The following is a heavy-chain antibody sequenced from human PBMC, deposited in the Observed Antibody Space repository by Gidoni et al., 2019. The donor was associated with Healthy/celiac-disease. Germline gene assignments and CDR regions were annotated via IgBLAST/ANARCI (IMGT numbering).Heavy chain of an antibody. CDR1: GFTFGDYS. J-gene: IGHJ4*02. Sequence: EVQLVASGGGLVQPGRSLRLSCTDSGFTFGDYSMSWVRQAPGKGLEWVGCIRSKAYGGTTEYAASVKGRFTISRDDSKSIAYLQMNSLKTEDTAVYYCTRDRYDTWELTAEIDYWGQGTLVTVSS. CDR3: TRDRYDTWELTAEIDY. V-gene: IGHV3-49*04. CDR2: IRSKAYGGTT. D-gene: IGHD1-26*01.